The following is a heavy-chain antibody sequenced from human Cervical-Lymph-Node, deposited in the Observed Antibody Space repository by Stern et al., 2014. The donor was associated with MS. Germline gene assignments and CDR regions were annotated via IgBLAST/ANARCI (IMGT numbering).Heavy chain of an antibody. D-gene: IGHD3-10*01. J-gene: IGHJ4*02. CDR3: ARDKTGVVYDSGSHVY. CDR1: GYTFSSYG. Sequence: VQLVESGGGLVQPGGSLRLSCAASGYTFSSYGMNWVRQAPGKGLEWLSYLSGGGSPICYADSVKGRFTISRDNAKNALYLQMSSLRAEDTAVYYCARDKTGVVYDSGSHVYCGQGTLVTVSS. V-gene: IGHV3-48*01. CDR2: LSGGGSPI.